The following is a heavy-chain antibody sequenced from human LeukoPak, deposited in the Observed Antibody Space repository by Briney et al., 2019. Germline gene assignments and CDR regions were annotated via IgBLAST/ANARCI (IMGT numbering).Heavy chain of an antibody. Sequence: ASVKVSCKASGGTFSSYAISWVRQAPGQGLEWMGGIIPIFGTANYAQKFQGRVTITADESTSTAYMELSSLRSEDTAVYYCANGPTSGGYFSYFDYWGQGTLVTVSS. J-gene: IGHJ4*02. CDR1: GGTFSSYA. CDR3: ANGPTSGGYFSYFDY. CDR2: IIPIFGTA. D-gene: IGHD2-21*02. V-gene: IGHV1-69*13.